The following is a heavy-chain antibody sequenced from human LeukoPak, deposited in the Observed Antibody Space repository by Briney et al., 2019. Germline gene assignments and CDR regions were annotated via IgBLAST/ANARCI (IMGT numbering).Heavy chain of an antibody. CDR1: GYTFTSYA. V-gene: IGHV1-3*01. CDR2: INAGNGNT. D-gene: IGHD3-9*01. Sequence: ASVNVSCKASGYTFTSYAMHWVRQAPGQRLEWMGWINAGNGNTKYSQKFQGRVTITRDTSAYTAYMELKSLSSADTAVYFCARAPYDILTGYSLNWFDPWGQGTLVTVSS. J-gene: IGHJ5*02. CDR3: ARAPYDILTGYSLNWFDP.